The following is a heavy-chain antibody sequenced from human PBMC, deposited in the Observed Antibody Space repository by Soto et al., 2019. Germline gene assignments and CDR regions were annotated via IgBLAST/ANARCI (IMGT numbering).Heavy chain of an antibody. CDR1: GFTFSIYA. J-gene: IGHJ4*02. Sequence: EVQMLESGGGLVQPGGSLRLSCAAAGFTFSIYAMSWVRQAPGKGLEWVSAISGSGGSTYYADSVKGRCTISRDNSKNTRYLQMNILRADDTAVYYCAKATRGGAATLIRDYWGQGTLVTLCS. D-gene: IGHD6-13*01. V-gene: IGHV3-23*01. CDR3: AKATRGGAATLIRDY. CDR2: ISGSGGST.